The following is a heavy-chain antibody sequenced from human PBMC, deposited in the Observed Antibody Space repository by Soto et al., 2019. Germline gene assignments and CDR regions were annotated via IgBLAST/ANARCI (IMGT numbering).Heavy chain of an antibody. V-gene: IGHV1-69*13. J-gene: IGHJ6*02. CDR3: ARHPTGYSSSYYYYYGMDV. D-gene: IGHD6-13*01. CDR1: GGTFSSYA. Sequence: SVKVSCKASGGTFSSYAISWVRQAPGQGLEWMGGIIPIFGTANYAQKFQGRVTITADESTSTAYMELSSLRSEDTAVYYCARHPTGYSSSYYYYYGMDVWGQGTTVTVSS. CDR2: IIPIFGTA.